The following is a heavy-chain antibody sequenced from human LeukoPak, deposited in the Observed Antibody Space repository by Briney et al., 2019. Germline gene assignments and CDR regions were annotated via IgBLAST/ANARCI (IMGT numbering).Heavy chain of an antibody. D-gene: IGHD1-26*01. V-gene: IGHV1-69*13. J-gene: IGHJ6*02. CDR2: IIPIFGTA. Sequence: ASVNVSCKASVGTFSSYAISWVRQAPGQGLECMGGIIPIFGTANYAQKFQGRVTITADESTSTAYMELSSLRSEDTAVYYCASSTGAHYYYGMDVWGQGTTVTVSS. CDR1: VGTFSSYA. CDR3: ASSTGAHYYYGMDV.